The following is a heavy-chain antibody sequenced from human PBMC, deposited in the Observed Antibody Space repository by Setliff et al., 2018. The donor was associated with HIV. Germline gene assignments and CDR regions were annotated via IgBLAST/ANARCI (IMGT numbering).Heavy chain of an antibody. CDR2: IYYSGST. CDR3: ARVKHSSSWCDYPYYFDY. CDR1: GGSISSSSYY. D-gene: IGHD6-13*01. J-gene: IGHJ4*02. V-gene: IGHV4-39*07. Sequence: PSETLSLTCTVSGGSISSSSYYWGWIRQPPGKGLEWIGSIYYSGSTYYNPSLKSRVTISVDTSKNQFSLKLSSVTAADTAVYYCARVKHSSSWCDYPYYFDYWGQGTLVTVSS.